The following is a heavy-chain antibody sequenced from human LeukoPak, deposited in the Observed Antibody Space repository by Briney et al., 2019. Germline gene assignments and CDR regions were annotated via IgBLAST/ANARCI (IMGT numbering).Heavy chain of an antibody. CDR2: IYTSRST. CDR1: GGYISGYY. CDR3: ARDAGKSSESYYIAPTNFDY. Sequence: SETLSLTCTVSGGYISGYYWSWIRQPAGKGLEWIGRIYTSRSTNYNPSLKSGVTMSVDTSKNQFSLKLSSVTAADTAVYYCARDAGKSSESYYIAPTNFDYWGQGTLVTVSS. J-gene: IGHJ4*02. V-gene: IGHV4-4*07. D-gene: IGHD3-10*01.